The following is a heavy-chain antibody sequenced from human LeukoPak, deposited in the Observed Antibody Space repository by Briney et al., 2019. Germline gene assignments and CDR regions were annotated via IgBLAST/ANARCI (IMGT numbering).Heavy chain of an antibody. J-gene: IGHJ4*02. Sequence: GGSLRLSCPALGCPLVSTTIGGAGQAPGRGREWVSAISGSGGSTYYADSVEGRFTISRDNSKNTLYLQMNSLRAEDTAVYYRVKGITVAAAGNFYYWGQGTLVTVSS. CDR3: VKGITVAAAGNFYY. CDR2: ISGSGGST. D-gene: IGHD6-13*01. V-gene: IGHV3-23*01. CDR1: GCPLVSTT.